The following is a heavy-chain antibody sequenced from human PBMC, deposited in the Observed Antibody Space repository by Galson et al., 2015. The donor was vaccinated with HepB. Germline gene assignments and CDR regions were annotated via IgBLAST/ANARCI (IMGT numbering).Heavy chain of an antibody. CDR1: GFTFDNYA. CDR3: AKARCSSTGCNFDY. D-gene: IGHD2-2*01. V-gene: IGHV3-9*01. J-gene: IGHJ4*02. Sequence: SLRLSCAASGFTFDNYAMHWVRQAPGKGLEWVSSISWNGGRIGYADSVKGRFTFSGDNAKNSLSLQMSSLRAEDTALYFCAKARCSSTGCNFDYWGQGTLVTVSS. CDR2: ISWNGGRI.